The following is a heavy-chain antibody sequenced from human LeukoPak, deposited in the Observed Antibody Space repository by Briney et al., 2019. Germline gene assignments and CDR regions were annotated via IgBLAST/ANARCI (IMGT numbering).Heavy chain of an antibody. D-gene: IGHD3-3*01. Sequence: PGGSLRLSCVASGITFSNYAVSWVRQAPGKGLEWVANIKLDGSEKNYVDSVKGRFTISRDNTKNSLYLQMNSLRAEDTAVFYCARDQYDTWSRRGNFDSWGQGTLVIVSS. CDR3: ARDQYDTWSRRGNFDS. CDR1: GITFSNYA. V-gene: IGHV3-7*03. J-gene: IGHJ4*02. CDR2: IKLDGSEK.